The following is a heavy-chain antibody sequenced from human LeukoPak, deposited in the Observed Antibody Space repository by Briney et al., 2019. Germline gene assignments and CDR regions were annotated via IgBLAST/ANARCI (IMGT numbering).Heavy chain of an antibody. CDR2: ISSSSSYI. CDR3: AREPSRGNYDSSENAFDI. V-gene: IGHV3-21*01. Sequence: GGSLRLSCAVSGFTFSSYSVNWVRQSPGKGLEWVSYISSSSSYIHYADSVKGRFTISRDNAKKSLYLQMNSLRAEDTAVYYCAREPSRGNYDSSENAFDIWGQGTMVTVSS. D-gene: IGHD3-22*01. J-gene: IGHJ3*02. CDR1: GFTFSSYS.